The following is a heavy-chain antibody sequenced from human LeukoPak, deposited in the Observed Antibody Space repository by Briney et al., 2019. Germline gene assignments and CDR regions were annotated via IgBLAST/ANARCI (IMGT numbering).Heavy chain of an antibody. CDR3: ARSGYSSSWYVYFDY. D-gene: IGHD6-13*01. CDR1: GFTFSSYN. Sequence: GGSLRLSCAASGFTFSSYNMNWVRQAPGKGLEWVSSISTSSSYIYYADSVKGRFTISRDNSKSTLSLQMNSLRAEDTAVYYCARSGYSSSWYVYFDYWGQGTLVTVSS. CDR2: ISTSSSYI. J-gene: IGHJ4*02. V-gene: IGHV3-21*01.